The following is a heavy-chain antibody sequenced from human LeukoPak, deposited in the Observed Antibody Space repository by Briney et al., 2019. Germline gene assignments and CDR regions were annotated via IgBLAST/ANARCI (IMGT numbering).Heavy chain of an antibody. V-gene: IGHV1-69*05. D-gene: IGHD4-23*01. CDR2: IIPIFGTA. Sequence: SVRVSCKASGGTFSSYAISWVRQAPGQGLEWMGGIIPIFGTANYAQKFQGRVTMTTDTSTSTAYMELRSLRSDDTAVYYCARNSYYYYYMDVWGKGTTVTVSS. CDR3: ARNSYYYYYMDV. CDR1: GGTFSSYA. J-gene: IGHJ6*03.